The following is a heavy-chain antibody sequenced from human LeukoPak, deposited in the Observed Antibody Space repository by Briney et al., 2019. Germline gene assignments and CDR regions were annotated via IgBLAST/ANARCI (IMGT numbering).Heavy chain of an antibody. CDR2: ISSSGSTI. J-gene: IGHJ4*02. V-gene: IGHV3-48*03. CDR1: GFTFSSYE. D-gene: IGHD3-22*01. CDR3: ARERRSTYYYDSSGSLDY. Sequence: PGGSLRLSCAASGFTFSSYEMNWVRQAPGKGLEWVSYISSSGSTIYYADSVKGRFTISRDNSKNTLYLQMNSLRAEDTAVYYCARERRSTYYYDSSGSLDYWGQGTLVTVSS.